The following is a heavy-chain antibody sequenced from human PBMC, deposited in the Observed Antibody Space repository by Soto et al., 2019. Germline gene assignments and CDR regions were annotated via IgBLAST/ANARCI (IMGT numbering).Heavy chain of an antibody. Sequence: SETLSLTCTVSGGSISSSSYYWGWIRQPPGKGLEWIGSIYYSGSTYYNPSLKSRVTISVDTSKNQFSLKLSSVTAADTAVYYCATSHRYCSGGSCDLFDYWGQGTLVTVS. CDR2: IYYSGST. V-gene: IGHV4-39*01. CDR3: ATSHRYCSGGSCDLFDY. CDR1: GGSISSSSYY. J-gene: IGHJ4*02. D-gene: IGHD2-15*01.